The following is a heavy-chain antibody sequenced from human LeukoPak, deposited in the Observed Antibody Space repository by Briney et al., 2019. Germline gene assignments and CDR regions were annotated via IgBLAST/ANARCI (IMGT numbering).Heavy chain of an antibody. D-gene: IGHD4-23*01. Sequence: PGESLRLSCSTSGFAFSTYWMNWVRQAPGKGLEWVSYISRSSSTIYYADSVKGRFTISRDNAKNSLYLQMNSLRDEDTAVYYCARDGDGGLGSDYWGQGTLVTV. CDR3: ARDGDGGLGSDY. J-gene: IGHJ4*02. CDR2: ISRSSSTI. V-gene: IGHV3-48*02. CDR1: GFAFSTYW.